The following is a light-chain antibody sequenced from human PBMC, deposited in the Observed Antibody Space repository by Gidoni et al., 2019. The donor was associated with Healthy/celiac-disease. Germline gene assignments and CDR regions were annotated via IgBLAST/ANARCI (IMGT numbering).Light chain of an antibody. J-gene: IGKJ3*01. Sequence: VMPQSPDSLAVSLGERATLNCKSSQSVLYSSNNKNYLAWYQQKPGQPPKLLIYWASTRESGVPDRFSGSGSGTDFTLTISSLQAEDVAVYYCQQYYSTPFTFGPGTKVDIK. CDR3: QQYYSTPFT. V-gene: IGKV4-1*01. CDR2: WAS. CDR1: QSVLYSSNNKNY.